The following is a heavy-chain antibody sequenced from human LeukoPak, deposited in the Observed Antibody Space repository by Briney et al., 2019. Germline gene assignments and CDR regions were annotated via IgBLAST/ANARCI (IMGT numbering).Heavy chain of an antibody. V-gene: IGHV4-34*01. CDR1: GGSFSGYY. CDR3: ARGRRITMIVVPRTPFDY. Sequence: SETLSPTCAVYGGSFSGYYWSWIRQPPGKGLEWIGEINHSGSTNYNPSLKSRVTISVDTSKNQFSLKLSSVTAADTAVYYCARGRRITMIVVPRTPFDYWGQGTLVTVSS. J-gene: IGHJ4*02. D-gene: IGHD3-22*01. CDR2: INHSGST.